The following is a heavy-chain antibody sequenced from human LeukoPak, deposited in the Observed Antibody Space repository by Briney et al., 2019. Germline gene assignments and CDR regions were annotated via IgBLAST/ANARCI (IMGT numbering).Heavy chain of an antibody. Sequence: ASVKVSCKAFGYTFTSYGISWVRQAPGQGLEWMGIINPSGGSTSYAQKFQGRVTMTRDTSTSTVYMELSSLRSEDTAVYYCATRAYYYGSGSYQDDYWGQGTLVTVSS. CDR1: GYTFTSYG. J-gene: IGHJ4*02. D-gene: IGHD3-10*01. V-gene: IGHV1-46*01. CDR3: ATRAYYYGSGSYQDDY. CDR2: INPSGGST.